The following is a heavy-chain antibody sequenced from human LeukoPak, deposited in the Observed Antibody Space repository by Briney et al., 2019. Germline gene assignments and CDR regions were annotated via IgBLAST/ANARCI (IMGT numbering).Heavy chain of an antibody. CDR3: AKVGYSSSPDY. CDR1: GFTFSSYG. CDR2: IWYDGSNK. Sequence: GRSLRLSCAASGFTFSSYGMHRVRQAPGKGLEWVAVIWYDGSNKYYADSVKGRFTISRDNSKNTLYLQMNSLRAEDTAVYYCAKVGYSSSPDYWGQGTLVTVSS. D-gene: IGHD6-19*01. J-gene: IGHJ4*02. V-gene: IGHV3-33*06.